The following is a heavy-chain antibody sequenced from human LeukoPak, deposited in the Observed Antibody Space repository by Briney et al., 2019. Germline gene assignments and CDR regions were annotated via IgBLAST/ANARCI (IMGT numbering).Heavy chain of an antibody. Sequence: GGSLRLSCAASGFTFSIYAMSWVRQAPGKGLEWVSDITGGGGSTYYADSVKGRLTISRDNSKNTLYLQMNSLRAEDTAVYYCARDPGYCSGGSCYSSYYFDYWGQGTLVTVSS. V-gene: IGHV3-23*01. CDR1: GFTFSIYA. CDR2: ITGGGGST. D-gene: IGHD2-15*01. CDR3: ARDPGYCSGGSCYSSYYFDY. J-gene: IGHJ4*02.